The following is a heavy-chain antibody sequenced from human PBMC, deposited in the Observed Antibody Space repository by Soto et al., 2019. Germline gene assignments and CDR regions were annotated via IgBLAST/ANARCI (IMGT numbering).Heavy chain of an antibody. CDR2: FCESGYT. CDR1: DGSVSSSNYC. J-gene: IGHJ4*02. D-gene: IGHD6-25*01. V-gene: IGHV4-61*01. Sequence: SETLSLTCTVTDGSVSSSNYCWAWIQHHPGKGLEWVGRFCESGYTNFNPSLKSRVTISIDMYKSQLSLKLNSVTAADTAVYYCARDPGIAPGRGSPDHWGQGTLVT. CDR3: ARDPGIAPGRGSPDH.